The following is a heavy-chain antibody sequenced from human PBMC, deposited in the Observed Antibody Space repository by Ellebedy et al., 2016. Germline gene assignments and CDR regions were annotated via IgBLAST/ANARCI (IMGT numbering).Heavy chain of an antibody. Sequence: ASVKVSCKASGYTFSSYGITWVRQAPGQGLEWMGWISADNGHTNYAQKLQGRVTMTTDTSTSTAYMELRSLRSDDTAVYYCAREDSSGYYYFDYWGQGTLVTVSS. D-gene: IGHD3-22*01. V-gene: IGHV1-18*01. CDR1: GYTFSSYG. CDR2: ISADNGHT. CDR3: AREDSSGYYYFDY. J-gene: IGHJ4*02.